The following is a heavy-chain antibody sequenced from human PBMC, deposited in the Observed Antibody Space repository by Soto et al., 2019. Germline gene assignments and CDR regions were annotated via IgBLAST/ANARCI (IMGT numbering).Heavy chain of an antibody. Sequence: DVQLVQSGAEVKTPGESLRISCKASGYRLTTYWISWVRQMPGKGLEWMGRIDPRDSQTYYSPSFQGHVTISSDKSTNSVYLQWSSLKASDSAIYYCTSGVRRAMDVWGQGTTVSVSS. J-gene: IGHJ6*02. CDR1: GYRLTTYW. CDR3: TSGVRRAMDV. V-gene: IGHV5-10-1*03. CDR2: IDPRDSQT. D-gene: IGHD3-16*01.